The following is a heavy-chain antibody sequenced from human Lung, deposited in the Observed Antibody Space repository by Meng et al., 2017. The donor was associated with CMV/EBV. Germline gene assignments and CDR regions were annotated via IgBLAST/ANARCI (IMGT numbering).Heavy chain of an antibody. CDR3: ARDFYEYDDSGYYDDTFDI. CDR1: GYTFTSYG. CDR2: ISGCNGRT. J-gene: IGHJ3*02. Sequence: ASVKVSCKASGYTFTSYGVSWVRQAPGQGLEWMGWISGCNGRTNYNQKFQGRVTLTTDTSTHTAYMELRSLRSDDTAVYYCARDFYEYDDSGYYDDTFDIXGQGXMVTVSS. V-gene: IGHV1-18*01. D-gene: IGHD3-22*01.